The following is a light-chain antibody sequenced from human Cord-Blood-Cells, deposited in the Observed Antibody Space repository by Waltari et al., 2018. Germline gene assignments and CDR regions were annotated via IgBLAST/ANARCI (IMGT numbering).Light chain of an antibody. Sequence: QSALTQPASVPASPGPSITISCTGTSSDVGGYHYVSWYQQHPGKAPKLMMYDVSHRPSGVANRFSGSKSGNTASLTISGLQAEDEADYYCSSYTSSSTVVFGGGTKLTVL. J-gene: IGLJ2*01. CDR2: DVS. V-gene: IGLV2-14*01. CDR1: SSDVGGYHY. CDR3: SSYTSSSTVV.